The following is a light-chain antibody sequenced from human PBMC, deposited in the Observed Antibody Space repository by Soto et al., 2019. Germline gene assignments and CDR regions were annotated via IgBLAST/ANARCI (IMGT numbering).Light chain of an antibody. V-gene: IGKV4-1*01. J-gene: IGKJ1*01. CDR3: QQYYSDPT. CDR1: QSVLYSSSNNNY. Sequence: DIVVTQPPDSLAVSLGERATINCKSSQSVLYSSSNNNYIAWYQQKPGQPPKLLIYWASTRESGVPDRFSGSGSGTDFTLTINSLQADDVALYYCQQYYSDPTFGQGTKVELK. CDR2: WAS.